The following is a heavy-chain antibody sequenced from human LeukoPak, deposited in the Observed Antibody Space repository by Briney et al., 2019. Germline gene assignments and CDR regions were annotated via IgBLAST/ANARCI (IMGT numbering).Heavy chain of an antibody. D-gene: IGHD2-15*01. CDR2: IWYGGSNQ. J-gene: IGHJ6*02. V-gene: IGHV3-33*08. CDR3: ARDIASVRMDV. Sequence: GGSLRLSCAASGFTFSSYGMHWVRQAPGKGLEWVAVIWYGGSNQYYADTVKGRFTISRDNSKNTLYLQMTSLRAEDTAVYYCARDIASVRMDVWGQGTTVTVSS. CDR1: GFTFSSYG.